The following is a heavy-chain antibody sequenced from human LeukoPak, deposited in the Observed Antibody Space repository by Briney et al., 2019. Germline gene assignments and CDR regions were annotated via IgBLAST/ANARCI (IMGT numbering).Heavy chain of an antibody. Sequence: SETLSLTCTVSGGSISSCYWSWIRQPAGKGLEWIGRIYTSGSTDYNPSLKSRVTMSVDTSKNQFSLKMRSVTAADTAVYYCARGIAAASERAFDIWGQGTMVTVSS. D-gene: IGHD6-13*01. J-gene: IGHJ3*02. CDR1: GGSISSCY. CDR2: IYTSGST. V-gene: IGHV4-4*07. CDR3: ARGIAAASERAFDI.